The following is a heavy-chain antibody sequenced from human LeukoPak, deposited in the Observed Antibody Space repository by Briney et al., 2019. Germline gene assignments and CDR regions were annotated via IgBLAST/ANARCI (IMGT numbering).Heavy chain of an antibody. CDR1: GYSFRNYG. Sequence: ASVKVSCRASGYSFRNYGMHWVRQAPGQRLEWMGWINPTNEKTKYSEKFQGRVTISRDTGASTVYMELSSLRSEDTAVYYCARDHRTESDGYYFVNELWYFDLWGRGTLVTVSS. V-gene: IGHV1-3*01. CDR2: INPTNEKT. D-gene: IGHD3-22*01. CDR3: ARDHRTESDGYYFVNELWYFDL. J-gene: IGHJ2*01.